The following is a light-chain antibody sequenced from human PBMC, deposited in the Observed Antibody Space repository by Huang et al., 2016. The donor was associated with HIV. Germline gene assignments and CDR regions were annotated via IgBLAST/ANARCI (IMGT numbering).Light chain of an antibody. CDR1: QSVATN. CDR2: GAS. V-gene: IGKV3-15*01. J-gene: IGKJ2*01. CDR3: QQYHNWPYT. Sequence: EIIMTQSPATLSLPPGQGASLSCRANQSVATNLAWYRHRPGQSPRILIFGASTRASGLPGRFSGSGSGTQFTLTVSGLQSEDFAVYYCQQYHNWPYTFGQGTKLEI.